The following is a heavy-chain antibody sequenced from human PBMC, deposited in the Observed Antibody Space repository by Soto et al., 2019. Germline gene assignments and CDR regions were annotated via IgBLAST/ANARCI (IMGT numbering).Heavy chain of an antibody. Sequence: WSLRLSCAASGFTFSSYSMNWVRQAPGKGLEWVSSISSSSSYIYYADSVKGRFTISRDNAKNSLYLQMNSLRAEDTAVYYCAKDQNWAAPAPFDYWGQGTLVTVSS. CDR1: GFTFSSYS. CDR2: ISSSSSYI. J-gene: IGHJ4*02. V-gene: IGHV3-21*01. CDR3: AKDQNWAAPAPFDY. D-gene: IGHD2-15*01.